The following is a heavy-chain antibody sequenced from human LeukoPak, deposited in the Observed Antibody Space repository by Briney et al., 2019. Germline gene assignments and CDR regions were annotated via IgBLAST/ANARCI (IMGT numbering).Heavy chain of an antibody. CDR3: ARVYGGYGDYYFDY. D-gene: IGHD4-17*01. V-gene: IGHV3-74*01. CDR2: INSDGSGT. J-gene: IGHJ4*02. Sequence: GGSLRLSCAVSGFTFSSSWMHWVRQAPGKGLVWVSRINSDGSGTIYADSVKGRFTISRDNAKSTLFLQMNSLRAEDTAVYYCARVYGGYGDYYFDYWGQGTLVTVSS. CDR1: GFTFSSSW.